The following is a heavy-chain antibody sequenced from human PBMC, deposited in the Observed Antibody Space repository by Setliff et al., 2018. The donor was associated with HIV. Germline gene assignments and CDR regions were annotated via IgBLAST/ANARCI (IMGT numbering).Heavy chain of an antibody. Sequence: PSETLSLTCTVSGDSVSSGSYYWSWIRQPPGKGLEWIGYIYYSGTTNYNPSLKSRVTISVDTSKNQFSLKLTSVTAADTAVYYCAKAEMATIVAFDIWGQGTMVTVSS. J-gene: IGHJ3*02. CDR1: GDSVSSGSYY. CDR3: AKAEMATIVAFDI. D-gene: IGHD5-12*01. CDR2: IYYSGTT. V-gene: IGHV4-61*01.